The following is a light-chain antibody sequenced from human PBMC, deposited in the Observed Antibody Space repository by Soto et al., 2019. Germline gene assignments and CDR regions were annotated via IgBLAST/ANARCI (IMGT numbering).Light chain of an antibody. V-gene: IGLV2-11*01. CDR1: SSDVVGYNC. J-gene: IGLJ1*01. CDR3: CSHSASYTFV. Sequence: QSALTQPRSVSGSPGQSVTISCTGTSSDVVGYNCVSWYQQHPGKAPQLIIYDVTQRPSGVPDRLSGSKSGNTASLRISGLQAEDQADYYCCSHSASYTFVFGTGTKVTVL. CDR2: DVT.